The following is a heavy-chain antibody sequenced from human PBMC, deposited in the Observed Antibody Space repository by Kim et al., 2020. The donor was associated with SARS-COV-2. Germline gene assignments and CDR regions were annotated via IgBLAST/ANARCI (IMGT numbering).Heavy chain of an antibody. CDR3: ARLSDLKDVFDV. Sequence: YYAASPKSRVTVSVETSESQFSLRLTSVTAADAAVYFCARLSDLKDVFDVWGQGILVTVSS. D-gene: IGHD2-21*02. J-gene: IGHJ4*02. V-gene: IGHV4-30-2*03.